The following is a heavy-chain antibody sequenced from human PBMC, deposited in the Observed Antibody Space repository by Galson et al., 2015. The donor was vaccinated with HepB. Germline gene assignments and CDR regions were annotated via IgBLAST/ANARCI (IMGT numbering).Heavy chain of an antibody. Sequence: SLRLSCAASGFTFNFYAMHWVRQTPGKGLEWVAGVSYHGSDKLYADSVRGRFAIAKDNSKNTLYLQMNSLRDEDTALYHCARDRYSSSIDWYFDLWGRGTLVTVSS. CDR2: VSYHGSDK. V-gene: IGHV3-30*09. CDR3: ARDRYSSSIDWYFDL. CDR1: GFTFNFYA. J-gene: IGHJ2*01. D-gene: IGHD6-19*01.